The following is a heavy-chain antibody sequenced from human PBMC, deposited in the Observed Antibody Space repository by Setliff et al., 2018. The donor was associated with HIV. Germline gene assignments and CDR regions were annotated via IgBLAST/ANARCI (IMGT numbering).Heavy chain of an antibody. CDR1: GYTFTSYD. D-gene: IGHD4-4*01. Sequence: GASVKVSCKASGYTFTSYDINWVRQATGQGLEWTGWMNPNSGNTGYAQKFQGRVTITRDTSISTAYMELSSLRSEDTAVYYCARGRKYLTTVTTSYFYYMDVWGKGTTVTVSS. V-gene: IGHV1-8*03. CDR3: ARGRKYLTTVTTSYFYYMDV. J-gene: IGHJ6*03. CDR2: MNPNSGNT.